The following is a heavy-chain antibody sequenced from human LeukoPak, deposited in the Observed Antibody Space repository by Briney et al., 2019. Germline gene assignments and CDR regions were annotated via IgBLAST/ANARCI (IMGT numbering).Heavy chain of an antibody. V-gene: IGHV3-33*06. CDR2: IWSDGSDK. CDR3: VKDAQRGFDYSNSLQN. CDR1: GFTFSHYG. J-gene: IGHJ1*01. D-gene: IGHD4-11*01. Sequence: GGSLILSCAASGFTFSHYGMHWVRQAPGAGLEWVAVIWSDGSDKYYAKSVRGRFTISRDNSKNSLSLQMNSLRAEDTAVYYCVKDAQRGFDYSNSLQNWGQGILVTVSS.